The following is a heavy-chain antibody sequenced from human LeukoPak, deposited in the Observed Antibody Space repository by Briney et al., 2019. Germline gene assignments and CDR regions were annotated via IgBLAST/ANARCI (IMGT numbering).Heavy chain of an antibody. D-gene: IGHD3-16*01. CDR1: GFTFSNYA. CDR3: AKFGKAFDI. Sequence: GGSLRLSCVASGFTFSNYAMHWVRQAPGKGLEWVSGISWNSGSIGYADSVKGRFTISRDNAKNSLYLQMNSLRAEDTALYYCAKFGKAFDIWGQGTTVTVSS. CDR2: ISWNSGSI. V-gene: IGHV3-9*01. J-gene: IGHJ3*02.